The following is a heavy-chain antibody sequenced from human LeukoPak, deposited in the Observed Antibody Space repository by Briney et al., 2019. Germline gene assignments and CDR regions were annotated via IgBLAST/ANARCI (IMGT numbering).Heavy chain of an antibody. Sequence: GGSLRLSXAASGFKFSNHWMHWVRQRPGKGLVWVARINNDGSDTSHADSVEGRFTISRDNAANTLYLQMNSLRVEDTAMYFCARNNWGIDEWGQGTLVTVSP. CDR3: ARNNWGIDE. J-gene: IGHJ4*02. V-gene: IGHV3-74*01. CDR1: GFKFSNHW. CDR2: INNDGSDT. D-gene: IGHD7-27*01.